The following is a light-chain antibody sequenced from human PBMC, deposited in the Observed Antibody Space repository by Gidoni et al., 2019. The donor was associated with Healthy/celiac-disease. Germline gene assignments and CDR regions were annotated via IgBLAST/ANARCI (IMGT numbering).Light chain of an antibody. CDR2: WAS. CDR1: QSVLYSSNNKNY. Sequence: DIVMTQSPSSLAVSLGERATINGKSSQSVLYSSNNKNYLAWYQQKPGQPPKLLIYWASTRESGVPDRFSGSGSGTDFTLTISSLQAEDVALYYCQQYYSTPFTFGGGTKVEIK. CDR3: QQYYSTPFT. J-gene: IGKJ4*01. V-gene: IGKV4-1*01.